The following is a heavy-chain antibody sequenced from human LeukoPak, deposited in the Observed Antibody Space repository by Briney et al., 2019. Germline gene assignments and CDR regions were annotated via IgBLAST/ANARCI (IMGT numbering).Heavy chain of an antibody. J-gene: IGHJ4*02. CDR2: ISYDGSNK. Sequence: GGPLRLSCAASGFTFSSYAMHWVRQAPGKGLEWVAVISYDGSNKYYADSVKGRFTISRDNSKNTLYLQMNSLRAEDTAVYYCARGLDYGDYVFDYWGQGTLVTVSS. CDR3: ARGLDYGDYVFDY. CDR1: GFTFSSYA. V-gene: IGHV3-30-3*01. D-gene: IGHD4-17*01.